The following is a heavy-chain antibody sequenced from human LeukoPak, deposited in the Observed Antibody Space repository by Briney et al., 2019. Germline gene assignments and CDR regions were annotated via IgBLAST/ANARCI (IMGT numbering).Heavy chain of an antibody. Sequence: GRSLRLSCAASGFTFDAYAMHWVRQAPGKGLEWVPGMIWNSGRIGYADSVNGRVHIPRDDPKNPLYLQMNSLRAEDTALYYCAKDGSSYYSFDYWGQGTLVTVSS. CDR1: GFTFDAYA. V-gene: IGHV3-9*01. CDR2: MIWNSGRI. J-gene: IGHJ4*02. D-gene: IGHD3-3*01. CDR3: AKDGSSYYSFDY.